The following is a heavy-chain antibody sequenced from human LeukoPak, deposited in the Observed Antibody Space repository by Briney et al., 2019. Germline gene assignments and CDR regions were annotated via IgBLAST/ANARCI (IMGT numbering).Heavy chain of an antibody. Sequence: ASVKVSCKASGYTFTGYYMHWVRQAPGQGLEWMGWISAYNGNTNYAQKLQGRVTMTTDTSTSTAYMELRSLRSDDTAVYYCARDRVVVPAAIYYYYMDVWGKGTTVTVSS. D-gene: IGHD2-2*01. CDR3: ARDRVVVPAAIYYYYMDV. CDR2: ISAYNGNT. V-gene: IGHV1-18*04. J-gene: IGHJ6*03. CDR1: GYTFTGYY.